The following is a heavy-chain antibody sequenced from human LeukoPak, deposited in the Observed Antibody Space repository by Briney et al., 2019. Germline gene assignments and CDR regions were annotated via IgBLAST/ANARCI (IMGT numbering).Heavy chain of an antibody. V-gene: IGHV3-23*01. CDR2: ITGSDDRT. Sequence: GGSLRLSCAASGFTFSGAAMTWARQAPGKGLEWVSTITGSDDRTYYADSVKGRFTISRDYSKNTLRLQMSSLRVEDTAIYYCAKGPQVGSGYHPDFWGQGTLVTVSS. CDR3: AKGPQVGSGYHPDF. CDR1: GFTFSGAA. D-gene: IGHD3-22*01. J-gene: IGHJ4*02.